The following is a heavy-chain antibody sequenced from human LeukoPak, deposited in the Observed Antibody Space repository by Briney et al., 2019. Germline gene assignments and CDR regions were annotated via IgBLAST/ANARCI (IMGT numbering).Heavy chain of an antibody. Sequence: GGSLRLSCAASGFTVSSNYMTWVRQAPGKGLEWVSVFYSGGSTYYADSVKGRFTISRDNSKNTLYLQMNSLRAEDTAVYYCAGSSAYSYYFDYWGQGTLVTVSS. CDR1: GFTVSSNY. CDR2: FYSGGST. V-gene: IGHV3-53*01. J-gene: IGHJ4*02. CDR3: AGSSAYSYYFDY. D-gene: IGHD3-22*01.